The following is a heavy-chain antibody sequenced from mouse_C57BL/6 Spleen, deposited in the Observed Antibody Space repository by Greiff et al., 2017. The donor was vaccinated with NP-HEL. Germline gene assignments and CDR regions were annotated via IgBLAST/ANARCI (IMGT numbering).Heavy chain of an antibody. V-gene: IGHV1-55*01. CDR1: GYTFTSYW. J-gene: IGHJ2*01. D-gene: IGHD2-5*01. Sequence: QVHVKQPGAELVKPGASVKMSCKASGYTFTSYWITWVKQRPGQGLEWIGDIYPGSGSTNYNEKFKSKATLTVDTSSSTAYMQLSSLTSEDSAVYYCARFPYSNLPYYFDYWGQGTTLTVSS. CDR2: IYPGSGST. CDR3: ARFPYSNLPYYFDY.